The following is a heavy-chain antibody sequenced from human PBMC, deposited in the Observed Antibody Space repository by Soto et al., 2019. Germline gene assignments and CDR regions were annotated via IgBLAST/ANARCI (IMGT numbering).Heavy chain of an antibody. J-gene: IGHJ5*02. CDR3: ARVPSGYDPNWFAP. D-gene: IGHD5-12*01. V-gene: IGHV4-59*01. CDR2: IHYTGST. CDR1: GDSISSYY. Sequence: SETLSLTCPVFGDSISSYYLSWIRQPPGNGLEWIGHIHYTGSTNYNPSLKSRVTISVDTSKNHFSLKLSSVTAADTAVYYCARVPSGYDPNWFAPWGQGTLVTVSS.